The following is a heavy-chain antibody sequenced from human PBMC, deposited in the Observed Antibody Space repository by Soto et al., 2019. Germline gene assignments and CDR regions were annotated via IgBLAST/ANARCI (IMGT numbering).Heavy chain of an antibody. Sequence: VASVKVSCKASGGTFSNFAINWVRQAPEQGLAWMGRLIRMFETANYAQKFQGRVTITADESTSTPYMEMNSLRSEDTAVYYCARPQERNLVRVGYYYGMDIWGQGTAVTVSS. CDR2: LIRMFETA. D-gene: IGHD1-1*01. J-gene: IGHJ6*02. CDR3: ARPQERNLVRVGYYYGMDI. CDR1: GGTFSNFA. V-gene: IGHV1-69*13.